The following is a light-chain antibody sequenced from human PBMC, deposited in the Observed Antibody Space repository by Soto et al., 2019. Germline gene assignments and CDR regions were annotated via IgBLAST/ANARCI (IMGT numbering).Light chain of an antibody. CDR2: HAS. V-gene: IGKV3-15*01. CDR3: HQYNEWPLT. Sequence: EIGMTQSPATLSVSPGERAILSCRASQSVSNNLAWYQQKPGQAPSLLIYHASTRPSGIPARFSGSGSGTEFTLTISSLHSEEFAVYYCHQYNEWPLTFGGGTKVEIK. CDR1: QSVSNN. J-gene: IGKJ4*01.